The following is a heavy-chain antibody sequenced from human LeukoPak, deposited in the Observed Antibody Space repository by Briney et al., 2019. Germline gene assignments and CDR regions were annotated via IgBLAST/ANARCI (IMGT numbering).Heavy chain of an antibody. Sequence: GESLKISCKASGYSFANYWIAWVRQMPGKGLEWMGIIYPGDSDTRYSPSFQGQVTISADKSISTAYLQWSSLKASDTAMYYCARRLPSLGLCTSISCYAWDYWGQGALVTVSS. CDR1: GYSFANYW. V-gene: IGHV5-51*01. CDR3: ARRLPSLGLCTSISCYAWDY. J-gene: IGHJ4*02. D-gene: IGHD2-2*01. CDR2: IYPGDSDT.